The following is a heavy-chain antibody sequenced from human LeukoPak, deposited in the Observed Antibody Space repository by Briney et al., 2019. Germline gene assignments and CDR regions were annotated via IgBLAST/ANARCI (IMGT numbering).Heavy chain of an antibody. CDR3: ARGSILAAHCYDY. V-gene: IGHV1-2*02. CDR2: ITPKSGGT. D-gene: IGHD1-26*01. J-gene: IGHJ4*02. Sequence: GASVKVSCKASGYTFTDYYIHWVRQAPGQGLEWMGWITPKSGGTNSAQKFQGRVTMTRDTSISTVYMELSRLRSDDTAIYFCARGSILAAHCYDYWGQGTLVTVSS. CDR1: GYTFTDYY.